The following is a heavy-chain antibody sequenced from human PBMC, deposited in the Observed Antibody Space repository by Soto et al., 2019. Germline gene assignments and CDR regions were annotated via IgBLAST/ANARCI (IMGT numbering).Heavy chain of an antibody. V-gene: IGHV3-21*01. Sequence: EVQLVESGGGLVKPGGSLRLSCAASGFTFSSYSMNWVRQAPGKGLEWVSSISSSGNYIYYVDSVKGRFTISRDTAKNSLFLQMNSLRAEDTAVYYCARDRRAVDAFDIWGQGTMVTVSS. CDR2: ISSSGNYI. CDR1: GFTFSSYS. CDR3: ARDRRAVDAFDI. J-gene: IGHJ3*02.